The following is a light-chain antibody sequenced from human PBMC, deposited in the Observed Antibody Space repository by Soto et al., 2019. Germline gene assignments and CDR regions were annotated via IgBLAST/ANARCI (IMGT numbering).Light chain of an antibody. Sequence: EIVLTQSPATLSLSPGERATLSCRASQSVSSYLAWYQQKPGQAPRLLIYGASSRATGIPDRFSGSGSGTDFTLTISRLEPEDFAVYYCQQYVRSLWTFGQGTKVDIK. CDR1: QSVSSY. J-gene: IGKJ1*01. CDR3: QQYVRSLWT. CDR2: GAS. V-gene: IGKV3-20*01.